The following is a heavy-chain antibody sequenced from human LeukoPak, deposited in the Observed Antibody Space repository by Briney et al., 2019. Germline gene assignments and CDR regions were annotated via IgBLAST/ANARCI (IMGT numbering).Heavy chain of an antibody. J-gene: IGHJ4*02. Sequence: GESLKISCKGSGYTFTSYWIGWVRQMPGKGLEWMGIIYPGDSDTRYSPSFQGQITISVDKSISTAYLQWTSLKASDTAMYYCARFWSNNCSLGDYWGQGTLVTVSS. D-gene: IGHD1/OR15-1a*01. CDR1: GYTFTSYW. V-gene: IGHV5-51*01. CDR2: IYPGDSDT. CDR3: ARFWSNNCSLGDY.